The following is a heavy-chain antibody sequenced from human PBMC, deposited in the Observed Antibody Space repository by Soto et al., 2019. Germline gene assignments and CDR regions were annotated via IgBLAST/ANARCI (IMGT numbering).Heavy chain of an antibody. CDR2: ISSRGDIK. J-gene: IGHJ4*02. Sequence: VGSLRLSCAASRFTFRSYPIHWVRQAPGKGLEWVAGISSRGDIKYYADSVRGRFIISRDNSMNTLYVQMNSLRAGETAVYYCATGRGQCNGGTCYLDYWGQGTLVTVSS. D-gene: IGHD2-15*01. CDR3: ATGRGQCNGGTCYLDY. V-gene: IGHV3-30-3*01. CDR1: RFTFRSYP.